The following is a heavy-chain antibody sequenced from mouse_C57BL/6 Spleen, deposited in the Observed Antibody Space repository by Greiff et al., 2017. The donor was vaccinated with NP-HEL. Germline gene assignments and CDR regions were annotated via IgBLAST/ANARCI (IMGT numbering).Heavy chain of an antibody. D-gene: IGHD2-4*01. CDR1: GYAFTNYL. V-gene: IGHV1-54*01. CDR3: ARQIYYDYEGIFAY. Sequence: QVQLKESGAELVRPGTSVKVSCKASGYAFTNYLIEWVKQRPGQGLEWIGVINPGSGGTNYHEKFKGKATLTADQSYITAYMQLSSLTSEDSAVYFCARQIYYDYEGIFAYWGQGTLVTVSA. J-gene: IGHJ3*01. CDR2: INPGSGGT.